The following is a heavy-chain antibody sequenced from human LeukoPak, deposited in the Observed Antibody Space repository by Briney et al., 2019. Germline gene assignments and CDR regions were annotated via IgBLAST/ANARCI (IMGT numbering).Heavy chain of an antibody. CDR2: IDPNSGDT. Sequence: ASVNVSCKASGYTFSGYYIHWVRQAPGQGLEWMGWIDPNSGDTNYAQKSQGTVTMTRDTSISTVSMELSRLRSDDTAVYYCARGSGRSGWYSFDYWGQGTLVTVSS. CDR3: ARGSGRSGWYSFDY. CDR1: GYTFSGYY. J-gene: IGHJ4*02. V-gene: IGHV1-2*02. D-gene: IGHD6-19*01.